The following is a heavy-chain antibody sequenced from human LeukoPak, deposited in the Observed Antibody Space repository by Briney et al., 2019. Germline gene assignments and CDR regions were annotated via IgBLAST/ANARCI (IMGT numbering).Heavy chain of an antibody. Sequence: GGSLRLSCAASGFTISNHYVSWVRQAPGKGLQWVSIIYSGVGTSYADSVKGRFTISRDNSENAVYLQMDSLRAGDTAVYYCVRDDDRPDNGLDYWGQGTLVTVSS. CDR1: GFTISNHY. D-gene: IGHD3-22*01. V-gene: IGHV3-66*01. J-gene: IGHJ4*02. CDR2: IYSGVGT. CDR3: VRDDDRPDNGLDY.